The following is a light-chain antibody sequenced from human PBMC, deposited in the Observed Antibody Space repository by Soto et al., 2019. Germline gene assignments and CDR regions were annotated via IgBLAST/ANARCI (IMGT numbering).Light chain of an antibody. Sequence: DIQMTQSPSTLSASVGDRITITCRASQSMGTWLAWYQQKPGQAPKLLIYMASILESGVPSRFSGSASGTEFPLTTSILQPDDFATYYCQQHESYPAPFGQGTKVEIK. V-gene: IGKV1-5*03. CDR2: MAS. CDR1: QSMGTW. J-gene: IGKJ1*01. CDR3: QQHESYPAP.